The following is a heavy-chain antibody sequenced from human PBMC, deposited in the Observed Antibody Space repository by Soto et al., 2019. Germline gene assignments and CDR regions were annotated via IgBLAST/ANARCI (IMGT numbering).Heavy chain of an antibody. D-gene: IGHD3-22*01. CDR3: AQQGLVFITTLGYPGAFDI. CDR2: IYWNDDK. Sequence: QITLKESGPTLVKPTQTLTLTCTFSGFSLNTSGLGVGGIRQPPGKALEWLALIYWNDDKRYSPSLKTRLTITQDNSKSQVVLSMTNMDPVDTATYYCAQQGLVFITTLGYPGAFDIWGQGTMVTVSS. V-gene: IGHV2-5*01. CDR1: GFSLNTSGLG. J-gene: IGHJ3*02.